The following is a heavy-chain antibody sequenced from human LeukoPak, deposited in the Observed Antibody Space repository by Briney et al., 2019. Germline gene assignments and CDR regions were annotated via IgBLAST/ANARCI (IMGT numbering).Heavy chain of an antibody. CDR1: GGTFSSYA. J-gene: IGHJ4*02. D-gene: IGHD3-3*01. CDR3: ARPPVHVCTIFGVFVPEGIFDY. Sequence: ASVKVSCKASGGTFSSYAISWVRQAPGQGLEWMGGIIPIFGTANYAQKFQGRVTITAGESTSTAYMELSSLRSEDTAVYYCARPPVHVCTIFGVFVPEGIFDYWGQGTLVTVS. CDR2: IIPIFGTA. V-gene: IGHV1-69*13.